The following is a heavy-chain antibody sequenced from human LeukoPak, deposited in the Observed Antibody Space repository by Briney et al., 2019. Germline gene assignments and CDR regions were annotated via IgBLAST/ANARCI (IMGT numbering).Heavy chain of an antibody. D-gene: IGHD3-10*01. CDR2: IKQDGSEK. V-gene: IGHV3-7*01. Sequence: GGSLRLSCAASGFTFGSYWMSWVRQAPGKGLEWVANIKQDGSEKYYVDSVKGRFTISRDNAKNSLYLQMNSLRAEDTAVYYCARGVIKEGSYFDYWGQGTLVTVSS. CDR1: GFTFGSYW. J-gene: IGHJ4*02. CDR3: ARGVIKEGSYFDY.